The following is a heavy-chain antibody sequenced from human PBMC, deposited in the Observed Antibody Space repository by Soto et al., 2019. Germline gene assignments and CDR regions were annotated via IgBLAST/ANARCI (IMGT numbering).Heavy chain of an antibody. V-gene: IGHV4-59*08. CDR3: ARQGWSGDYDY. D-gene: IGHD4-17*01. J-gene: IGHJ4*02. CDR2: IYYSGST. Sequence: SETLSLTCTVSGGSISSYYWSWIRQPPGKGLEWIGYIYYSGSTNYNPSLKSRVTISVDTSKNQFSLNLSSVTAADTAVYYCARQGWSGDYDYWGQGTLVTVSS. CDR1: GGSISSYY.